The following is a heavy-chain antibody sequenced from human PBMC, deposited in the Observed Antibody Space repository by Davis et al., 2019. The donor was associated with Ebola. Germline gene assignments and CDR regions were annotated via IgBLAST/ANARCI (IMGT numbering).Heavy chain of an antibody. V-gene: IGHV3-23*01. D-gene: IGHD3-3*01. CDR2: ISGSGGST. CDR3: AKDARGAIFGVVIVH. CDR1: VITFSSYA. Sequence: GESLKISCTDSVITFSSYAMTWVRQAPGKGLEWVSAISGSGGSTYYADSVKGRFTISRDNSKKTLYLQMNSLRAEDTAVYYCAKDARGAIFGVVIVHWGQGTLVTVSS. J-gene: IGHJ4*02.